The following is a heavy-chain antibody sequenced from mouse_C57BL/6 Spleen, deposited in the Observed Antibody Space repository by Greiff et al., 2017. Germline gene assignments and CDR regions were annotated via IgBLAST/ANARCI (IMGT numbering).Heavy chain of an antibody. V-gene: IGHV5-17*01. CDR2: ISSGSSTI. CDR3: AIGYYTGYFDV. Sequence: EVKLMESGGGLVKPGGSLKLSCAASGFTFSDYGMHWVRQAPEKGLEWVAYISSGSSTIYYADTVKGRFTISRDNAKNTLFLQMTSLRSEDTAMYYCAIGYYTGYFDVWGTGTTVTVSS. CDR1: GFTFSDYG. D-gene: IGHD2-3*01. J-gene: IGHJ1*03.